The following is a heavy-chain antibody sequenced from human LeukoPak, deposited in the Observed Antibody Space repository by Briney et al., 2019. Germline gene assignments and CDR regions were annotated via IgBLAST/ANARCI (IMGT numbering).Heavy chain of an antibody. CDR3: ARGGSYSYYYYMDV. J-gene: IGHJ6*03. V-gene: IGHV1-8*03. CDR1: GYTFTSYD. CDR2: MNPNSGNT. Sequence: ASVKVSCKTSGYTFTSYDINWVRQATGQGLEWMGWMNPNSGNTGYAQKFQGRVTIARNTSISTAYMELSSLRSEDTAVYYCARGGSYSYYYYMDVWGKGTTVTVSS. D-gene: IGHD3-10*01.